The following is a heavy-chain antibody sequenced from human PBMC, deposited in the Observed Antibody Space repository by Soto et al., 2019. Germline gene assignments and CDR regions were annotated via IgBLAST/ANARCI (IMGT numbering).Heavy chain of an antibody. J-gene: IGHJ4*02. CDR2: IYHSGVT. V-gene: IGHV4-4*02. Sequence: PSETLSLTCAVSGGSIRSNNWWSWVRQPPGKGLEWIGEIYHSGVTNYNPSLKSRVTISVDKSKNQFSLKLSSLTAADTAVYYCARSSAYHFDYWGQGTLVTVSS. CDR1: GGSIRSNNW. D-gene: IGHD6-25*01. CDR3: ARSSAYHFDY.